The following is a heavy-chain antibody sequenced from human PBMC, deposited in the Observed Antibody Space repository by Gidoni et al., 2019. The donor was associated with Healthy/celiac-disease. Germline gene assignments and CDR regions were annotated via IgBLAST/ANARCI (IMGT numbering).Heavy chain of an antibody. J-gene: IGHJ4*02. D-gene: IGHD6-19*01. V-gene: IGHV3-23*01. Sequence: EVQLLASGGGLVQPGGSLRLSCAASGFTFSSYSMGWVRQAPGKGLEWVSAISGSGGSTYYADSVKGRFTISRDNSKNTLYLQMNSLRAEDTAVYYCAKAAIAVALPQGYFDYWGQGTLVTVSS. CDR2: ISGSGGST. CDR3: AKAAIAVALPQGYFDY. CDR1: GFTFSSYS.